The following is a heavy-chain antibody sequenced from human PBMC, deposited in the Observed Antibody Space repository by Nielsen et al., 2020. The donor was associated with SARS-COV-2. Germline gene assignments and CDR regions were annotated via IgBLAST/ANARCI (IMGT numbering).Heavy chain of an antibody. J-gene: IGHJ4*02. CDR1: GYSFTSYW. Sequence: GESLKISCQGSGYSFTSYWIPWVRQMPGKGLEWMGVIYPGDSDTRYSPSFQGQVTISADKSISTAYLQWSSLKASDTAMYYCARQVPPRGFDYWGQGTLVTVSS. CDR2: IYPGDSDT. D-gene: IGHD3-16*01. V-gene: IGHV5-51*01. CDR3: ARQVPPRGFDY.